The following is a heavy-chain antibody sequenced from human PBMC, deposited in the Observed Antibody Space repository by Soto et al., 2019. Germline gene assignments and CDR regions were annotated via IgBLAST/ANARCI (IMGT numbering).Heavy chain of an antibody. CDR1: GGSVSSSNW. V-gene: IGHV4-4*02. Sequence: QVQLQESGPGLVKPSGTLSLTCAVSGGSVSSSNWWSWVRQSPGKGLEWMGEIYHSGSAHYNPSLKSRATISLDKSKNQFSLRLTSVTAADTAAYYCARVPGVVVSADDAFDIWGPGTRVIVSS. CDR2: IYHSGSA. CDR3: ARVPGVVVSADDAFDI. D-gene: IGHD2-21*02. J-gene: IGHJ3*02.